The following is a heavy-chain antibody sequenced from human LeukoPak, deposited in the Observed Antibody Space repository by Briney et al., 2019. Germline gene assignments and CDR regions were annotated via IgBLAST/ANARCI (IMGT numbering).Heavy chain of an antibody. J-gene: IGHJ6*03. V-gene: IGHV3-48*04. CDR1: EFTFVRYA. D-gene: IGHD6-13*01. Sequence: GGSLRLSCAASEFTFVRYAMNWVRQAPGKGLEWVSYISSSSFKIGYADSVKGRFTISRDNSKNSLYLQMDSLRVEDTAVYYCVRDPSYGSSWYYYMDVWGKGTTVTVSS. CDR3: VRDPSYGSSWYYYMDV. CDR2: ISSSSFKI.